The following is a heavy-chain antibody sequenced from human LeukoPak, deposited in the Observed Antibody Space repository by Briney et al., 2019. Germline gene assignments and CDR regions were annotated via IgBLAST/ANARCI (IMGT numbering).Heavy chain of an antibody. D-gene: IGHD2-2*01. CDR3: ARTSLRAYGFDI. CDR2: IYYSGST. Sequence: NPSETLSLTCTASGGSISSSSYYWGWIRQPPGKGLEWIGSIYYSGSTYYNPSLKSRVTISVDTSKNQFSLKLSSVTAADTAVYYCARTSLRAYGFDIWGQGTVVTVSS. CDR1: GGSISSSSYY. J-gene: IGHJ3*02. V-gene: IGHV4-39*01.